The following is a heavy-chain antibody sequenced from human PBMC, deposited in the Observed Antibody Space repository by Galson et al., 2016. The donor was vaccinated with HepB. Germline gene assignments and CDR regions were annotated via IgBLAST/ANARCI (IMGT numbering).Heavy chain of an antibody. V-gene: IGHV4-39*01. D-gene: IGHD3-9*01. CDR3: AIPARWTPYGEYFVN. Sequence: LSLTCTVSGGSIISAHYYWGWIRQPPGKGLEWMGSFHYSGRTDYNPSLRGRVTISADTSKNQFFLKVTSVTVADTAMYFCAIPARWTPYGEYFVNWGQGTLVTVSS. CDR1: GGSIISAHYY. CDR2: FHYSGRT. J-gene: IGHJ4*02.